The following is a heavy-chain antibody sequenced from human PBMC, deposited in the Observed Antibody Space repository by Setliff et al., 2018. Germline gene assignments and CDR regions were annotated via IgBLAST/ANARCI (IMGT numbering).Heavy chain of an antibody. V-gene: IGHV4-61*05. D-gene: IGHD2-2*01. CDR1: GGSLSSYNY. Sequence: SETLSLTCTVSGGSLSSYNYWTWIRQPPGKGLEWIGYVHFTGSTNYNPSLKSRVTMSVDKPKNQFSLKLRSVSAADTAVYYCARLSCSSHSCPFDYWVQGTLVTVSS. CDR3: ARLSCSSHSCPFDY. CDR2: VHFTGST. J-gene: IGHJ4*02.